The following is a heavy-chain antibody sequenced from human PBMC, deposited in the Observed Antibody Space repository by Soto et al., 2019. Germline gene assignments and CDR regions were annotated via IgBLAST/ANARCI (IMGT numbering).Heavy chain of an antibody. V-gene: IGHV3-21*01. Sequence: PAGSLRFSCAAYGFTFTGYSMNWVRQAQGKGLGWVASISTRSDIYYADSVKSRFTISSNNAKNSVCLQMNSLSVEDTAVYYCAIGETAGRLAYGLDVWGQGTMVTVSS. CDR2: ISTRSDI. CDR3: AIGETAGRLAYGLDV. J-gene: IGHJ6*02. D-gene: IGHD2-21*02. CDR1: GFTFTGYS.